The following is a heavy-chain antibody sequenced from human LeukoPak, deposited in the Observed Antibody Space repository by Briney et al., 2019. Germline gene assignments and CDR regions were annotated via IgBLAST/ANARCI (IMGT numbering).Heavy chain of an antibody. CDR1: GYTLTELS. D-gene: IGHD1-26*01. J-gene: IGHJ5*02. Sequence: ASVKVSCKVSGYTLTELSMHWVRQAPGQGLEWMGWINPNSGGTNYAQKFQGRVTMTRDTSISTAYMELSRLRSDDTAVYYCARDRGGGSYYVARNWSDPWGQGTLVTVSS. CDR2: INPNSGGT. V-gene: IGHV1-2*02. CDR3: ARDRGGGSYYVARNWSDP.